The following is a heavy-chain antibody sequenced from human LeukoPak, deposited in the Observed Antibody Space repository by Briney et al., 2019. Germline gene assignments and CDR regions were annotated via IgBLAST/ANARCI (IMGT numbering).Heavy chain of an antibody. CDR1: GFTFSSYA. J-gene: IGHJ4*02. CDR3: AKVKPGRGVTAYFDY. D-gene: IGHD3-10*01. V-gene: IGHV3-30*02. CDR2: IRYDGSNK. Sequence: GRSLRLSCAASGFTFSSYAMHWVRQAPGKGLEWVAFIRYDGSNKYYADSVKGRSTISRDNSKNTLYLQMNSLRAEDTAVYYCAKVKPGRGVTAYFDYWGQGTLVTVSS.